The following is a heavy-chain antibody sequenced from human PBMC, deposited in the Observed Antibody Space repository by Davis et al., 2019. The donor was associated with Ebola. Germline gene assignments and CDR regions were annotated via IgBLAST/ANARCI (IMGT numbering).Heavy chain of an antibody. V-gene: IGHV3-23*01. CDR1: GFTFSSYA. Sequence: GGSLRLSCAASGFTFSSYAMSWVRQAPGKGLEWVSAISGSGGSTYYADSVKGRFTISRDNSKNTLYLQMNSLRAEDTAVYYCAKDEYSSSWYRGWYFDLWGRGTLVTVSS. D-gene: IGHD6-13*01. CDR2: ISGSGGST. CDR3: AKDEYSSSWYRGWYFDL. J-gene: IGHJ2*01.